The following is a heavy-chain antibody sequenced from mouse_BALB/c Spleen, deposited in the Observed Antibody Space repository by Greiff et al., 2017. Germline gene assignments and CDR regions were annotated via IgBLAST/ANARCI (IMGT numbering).Heavy chain of an antibody. Sequence: EVKLVESGGGLVQPGGSRKLSCAASGFTFSSFGMHWVRQAPEKGLEWVAYISSGSSTIYYADTVKGRFTISRDNPKNTRFLQMTSLRSEDTAMSYCARADSNGRFAYWGQGTLVTVSA. V-gene: IGHV5-17*02. CDR2: ISSGSSTI. J-gene: IGHJ3*01. CDR1: GFTFSSFG. CDR3: ARADSNGRFAY.